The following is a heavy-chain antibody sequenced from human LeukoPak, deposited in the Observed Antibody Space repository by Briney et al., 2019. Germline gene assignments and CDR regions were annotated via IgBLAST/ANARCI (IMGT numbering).Heavy chain of an antibody. J-gene: IGHJ4*02. CDR1: GFTFSTYW. CDR3: ARVFPRVGAPYYFDY. Sequence: GGPLRLSCAASGFTFSTYWMHWVRQAPGKGLVWVSRIISDGSSTSYADSVKGRFTISRDNAKNTLYLQMNSLRAEDTAVYYCARVFPRVGAPYYFDYWGQGTLVTVSS. D-gene: IGHD3-16*01. CDR2: IISDGSST. V-gene: IGHV3-74*01.